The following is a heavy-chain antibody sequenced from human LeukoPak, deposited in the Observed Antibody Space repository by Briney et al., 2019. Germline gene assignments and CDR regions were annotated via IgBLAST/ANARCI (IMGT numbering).Heavy chain of an antibody. V-gene: IGHV4-59*08. D-gene: IGHD3-10*01. CDR2: IYYSGST. J-gene: IGHJ5*02. CDR3: ARSLWFGESQHNWFDP. CDR1: GGSISSYY. Sequence: PSETLSLTCTVSGGSISSYYWSWIRQPPGKGLEWIGYIYYSGSTNYNPSLKSRVTISVDTSKNQFSLKLSSVTAADTAVYYCARSLWFGESQHNWFDPWGQGTLVTVSS.